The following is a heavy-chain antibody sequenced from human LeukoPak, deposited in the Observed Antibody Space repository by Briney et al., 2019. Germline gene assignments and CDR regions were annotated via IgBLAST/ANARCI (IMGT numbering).Heavy chain of an antibody. Sequence: PGGSLRLSCVDSGFAFTNAWMSWVRQAPGKGLEWIGRIKSKTDGETTNYAEPVRGRFTISRDDSKSAVYLQMNSLKIEDTAVYYCTTDLGTYYHGSQRLIPIDYWGQGTLVTVSS. CDR3: TTDLGTYYHGSQRLIPIDY. CDR1: GFAFTNAW. D-gene: IGHD3-10*01. V-gene: IGHV3-15*01. J-gene: IGHJ4*02. CDR2: IKSKTDGETT.